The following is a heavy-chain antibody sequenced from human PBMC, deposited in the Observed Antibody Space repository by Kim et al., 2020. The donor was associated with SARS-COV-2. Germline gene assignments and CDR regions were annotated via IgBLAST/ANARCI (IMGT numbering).Heavy chain of an antibody. CDR2: IIPIFGTA. J-gene: IGHJ4*02. D-gene: IGHD3-10*01. CDR1: GGTFSSYA. V-gene: IGHV1-69*13. Sequence: SVKVSCKASGGTFSSYAISWVRQAPGQGLEWMGGIIPIFGTANYAQKFQGRVTITADESTSTAYMELSSLRSEDTAVYYCAVQAYYYGSGSYFDYWGQGTLVTGSS. CDR3: AVQAYYYGSGSYFDY.